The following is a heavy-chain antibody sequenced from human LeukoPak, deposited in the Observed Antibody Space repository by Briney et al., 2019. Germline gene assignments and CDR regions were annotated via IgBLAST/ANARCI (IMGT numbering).Heavy chain of an antibody. J-gene: IGHJ4*02. CDR2: ISGSGGTT. CDR3: AKRIAAQENFDY. CDR1: GFTLSSYA. Sequence: GGSLRLSCAASGFTLSSYAMSWVRQAPGKGLEWVSGISGSGGTTYHADSVKGRFTISRDTSKNTLYLQMNTLRAEDTAVYYCAKRIAAQENFDYWGQGTLVTVSS. V-gene: IGHV3-23*01. D-gene: IGHD6-6*01.